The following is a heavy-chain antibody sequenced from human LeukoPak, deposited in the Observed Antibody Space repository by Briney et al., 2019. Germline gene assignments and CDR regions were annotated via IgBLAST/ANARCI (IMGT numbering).Heavy chain of an antibody. CDR3: AKDQAVAGHPLDY. CDR2: IRHDGNNK. Sequence: PGGSLRLSCAASEFTFRNYDMHWVRQAPGKGLEWVAFIRHDGNNKYYADSVKGRFTISRDNSKNMLYLQMNSLRADDTAVYYCAKDQAVAGHPLDYWGQGTLVTVSS. J-gene: IGHJ4*02. CDR1: EFTFRNYD. V-gene: IGHV3-30*02. D-gene: IGHD6-19*01.